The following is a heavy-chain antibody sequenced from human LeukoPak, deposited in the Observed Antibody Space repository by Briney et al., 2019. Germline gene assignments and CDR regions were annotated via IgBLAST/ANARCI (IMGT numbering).Heavy chain of an antibody. J-gene: IGHJ3*02. CDR3: ARVLDLSKRGLDAFDI. Sequence: SSETLSLTCSVSDGSMKSYHWSWIRQPAGKGLEWIGRIYTSGSTHYNPSPMSRVTMSVDTSKKQFSLKLSSATAADTAVYYCARVLDLSKRGLDAFDIWGQGTMVTVSS. CDR1: DGSMKSYH. CDR2: IYTSGST. D-gene: IGHD3-16*01. V-gene: IGHV4-4*07.